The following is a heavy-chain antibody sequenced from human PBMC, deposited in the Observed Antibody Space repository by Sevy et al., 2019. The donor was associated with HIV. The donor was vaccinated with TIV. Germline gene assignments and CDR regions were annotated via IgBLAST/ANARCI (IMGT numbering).Heavy chain of an antibody. Sequence: GGSLRLSCVASGFIFSNYGMNWVRQAPGKGLEWVSSISSSGSYIYYGDSMKGRFTISRDNAKNSLFLQMNSLRAEDTAVYYCAREDYSNYYFYAMDVWGQGTTVTVSS. D-gene: IGHD4-4*01. J-gene: IGHJ6*02. CDR1: GFIFSNYG. CDR2: ISSSGSYI. V-gene: IGHV3-21*01. CDR3: AREDYSNYYFYAMDV.